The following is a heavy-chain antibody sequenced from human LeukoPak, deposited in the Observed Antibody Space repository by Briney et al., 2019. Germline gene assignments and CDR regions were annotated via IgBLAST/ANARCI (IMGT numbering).Heavy chain of an antibody. Sequence: GGSLRLSCAAAGFTFDDYGMSWVRQAPGKGLEWVSGINWNGGSTRYADSVKGRFTISRDNAKNSLYLQMNSLRAEDTAVYFCAKVVSVYFFDYWGQGTLVTVSS. CDR3: AKVVSVYFFDY. D-gene: IGHD3-16*02. V-gene: IGHV3-20*04. J-gene: IGHJ4*02. CDR2: INWNGGST. CDR1: GFTFDDYG.